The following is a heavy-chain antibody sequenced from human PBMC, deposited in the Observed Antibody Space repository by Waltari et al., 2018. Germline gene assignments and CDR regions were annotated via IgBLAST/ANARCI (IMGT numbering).Heavy chain of an antibody. Sequence: QVQLQESGPGLVKPSETLSLTCTVSGYSISSGYYWGWIRQPPGKGLEWIGSIYHSGSTYYNPSLKSRVTISVDTSKNQFSLKLSSVTAADTAVYYCASVGCSGGSCYHDAFDIWGQGTMVTVSS. J-gene: IGHJ3*02. CDR2: IYHSGST. CDR3: ASVGCSGGSCYHDAFDI. V-gene: IGHV4-38-2*02. CDR1: GYSISSGYY. D-gene: IGHD2-15*01.